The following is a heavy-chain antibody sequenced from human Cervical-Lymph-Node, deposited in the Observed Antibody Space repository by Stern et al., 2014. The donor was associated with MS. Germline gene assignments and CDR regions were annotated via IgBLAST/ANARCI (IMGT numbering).Heavy chain of an antibody. CDR3: ARDKMHAFDY. Sequence: VQLVESGTEVKKPGAPLIVSCKASGYTFTSYGISWVRQAPGQGLEWVGWISADSGATKYVQNLRDRITLTRDTSTGTAYMELRTLRYEDTAVYYCARDKMHAFDYWGQGTLVSVSS. D-gene: IGHD2-8*01. CDR2: ISADSGAT. J-gene: IGHJ4*02. CDR1: GYTFTSYG. V-gene: IGHV1-18*01.